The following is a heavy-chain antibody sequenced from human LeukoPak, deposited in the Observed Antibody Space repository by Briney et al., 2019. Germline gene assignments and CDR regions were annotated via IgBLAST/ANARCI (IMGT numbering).Heavy chain of an antibody. D-gene: IGHD2-15*01. Sequence: PSETLSLTCTVSGGSISSGGYYWSWIRQHPGKGLEWIGYIYYSGSTYYNPSLKSRVPISVDTSKNQFSLKLSSVTAADTAVYYCAAIEGLYCSGGSCYGSYWGQGTLVTVSS. CDR3: AAIEGLYCSGGSCYGSY. CDR2: IYYSGST. V-gene: IGHV4-31*03. CDR1: GGSISSGGYY. J-gene: IGHJ4*02.